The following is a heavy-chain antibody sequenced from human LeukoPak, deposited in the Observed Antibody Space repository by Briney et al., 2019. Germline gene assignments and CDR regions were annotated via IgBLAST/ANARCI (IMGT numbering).Heavy chain of an antibody. Sequence: ASVKVSCKASGYTFTSYAMHWVRQAPGQRLEWMGWINAGNGNTKYSQKFQGRVTITRDTSASTAYMELSSLRSEDTAVYYCARVRTGEVSLDYWGQGTLVTVSS. D-gene: IGHD7-27*01. CDR1: GYTFTSYA. CDR2: INAGNGNT. J-gene: IGHJ4*02. V-gene: IGHV1-3*01. CDR3: ARVRTGEVSLDY.